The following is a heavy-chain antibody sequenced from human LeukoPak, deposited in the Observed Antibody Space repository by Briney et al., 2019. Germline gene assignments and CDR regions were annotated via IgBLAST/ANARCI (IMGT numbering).Heavy chain of an antibody. J-gene: IGHJ4*02. Sequence: SETLSLTCAVYGGSFSGYYWSWIRQPPGKGLEWIGYIYYSGSTNYNPSLKSRVTISVDTSKNQFSLKLSSVTAADTAVYYCARLSTEPFDYWGQGTVVTVSS. CDR3: ARLSTEPFDY. CDR1: GGSFSGYY. V-gene: IGHV4-59*01. D-gene: IGHD5/OR15-5a*01. CDR2: IYYSGST.